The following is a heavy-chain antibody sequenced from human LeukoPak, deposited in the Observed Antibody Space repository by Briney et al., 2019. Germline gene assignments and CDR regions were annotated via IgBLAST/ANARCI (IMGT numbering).Heavy chain of an antibody. CDR2: IYYTGST. V-gene: IGHV4-59*01. Sequence: SETLSLTCTVSGGFISSYYWTWIRQSPGKGLEWIGYIYYTGSTSYNPSLQSRVTISVDTSKNQFSLRLNSVTAADTAVYYCARLHHDYGSGTYGGAYNYYMDVWGKGTPVTVSS. J-gene: IGHJ6*03. CDR1: GGFISSYY. CDR3: ARLHHDYGSGTYGGAYNYYMDV. D-gene: IGHD3-10*01.